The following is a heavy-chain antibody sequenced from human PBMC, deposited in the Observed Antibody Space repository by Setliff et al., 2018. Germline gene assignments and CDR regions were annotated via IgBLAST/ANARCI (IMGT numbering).Heavy chain of an antibody. J-gene: IGHJ6*03. CDR2: INTNTGNP. D-gene: IGHD3-10*01. V-gene: IGHV7-4-1*02. Sequence: GASVKVSCKTSGYTFTTYAISWMRQAPGQGLEWMGWINTNTGNPSYAQDFTGRFVFSLDTSVSTAYLQISSLKAEDTAVYYCARASRFGTIKYRGDYYMDVWGKGTTVTVSS. CDR3: ARASRFGTIKYRGDYYMDV. CDR1: GYTFTTYA.